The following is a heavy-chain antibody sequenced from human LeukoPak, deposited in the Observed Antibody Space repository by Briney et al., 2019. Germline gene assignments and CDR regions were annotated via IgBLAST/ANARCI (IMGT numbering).Heavy chain of an antibody. D-gene: IGHD1-26*01. CDR3: ASADSYYYFDY. CDR2: IYYSGST. J-gene: IGHJ4*02. V-gene: IGHV4-30-4*01. Sequence: SETLSLTRTVSGGSISSGDYYWSWIRQPPGKGLEWIGYIYYSGSTYYNPSLKSRVTISVDTSKNQFSLKLSSVTAADTAVYYCASADSYYYFDYWGQGTLVTVSS. CDR1: GGSISSGDYY.